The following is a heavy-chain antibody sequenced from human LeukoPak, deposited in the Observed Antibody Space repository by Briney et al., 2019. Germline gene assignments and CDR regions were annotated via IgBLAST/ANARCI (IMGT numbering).Heavy chain of an antibody. CDR1: GFTFSSYG. J-gene: IGHJ4*02. D-gene: IGHD6-19*01. Sequence: GRSLRLSXAASGFTFSSYGMHWVRQAPGKGLEWVAVIWYDGSNKYYADSVKGRFTISRDNSKNTLYLQMNSLRAEDTAVYYCAKARREIRAVAGYYFDYWGQGTLVTVSS. CDR3: AKARREIRAVAGYYFDY. V-gene: IGHV3-33*06. CDR2: IWYDGSNK.